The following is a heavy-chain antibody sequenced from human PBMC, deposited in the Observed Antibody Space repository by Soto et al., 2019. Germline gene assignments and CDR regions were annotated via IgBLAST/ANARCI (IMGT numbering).Heavy chain of an antibody. V-gene: IGHV3-7*01. J-gene: IGHJ4*02. CDR2: IKQDGSDK. CDR1: GFTFSTYW. CDR3: AQRISAPLRYFDN. D-gene: IGHD1-1*01. Sequence: GGSLRLSCEASGFTFSTYWMSWVRQAPGKGPEWVATIKQDGSDKHYVDSVRGRFTISRDNAESSLYLQMSSLRAEDTAVYYCAQRISAPLRYFDNWGQGTLVTVSS.